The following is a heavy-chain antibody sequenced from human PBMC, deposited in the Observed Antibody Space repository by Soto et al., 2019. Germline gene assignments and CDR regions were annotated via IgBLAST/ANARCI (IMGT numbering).Heavy chain of an antibody. CDR1: GFTFSNAW. D-gene: IGHD1-26*01. V-gene: IGHV3-15*01. Sequence: EVQLVESGGGLVKPGGSLRLSCAASGFTFSNAWMSWVRQAPGKGLEWVGRIKSKTDGGTTDYAAPVKGRFTISRDDSKNTLYLQMNSLKTEDTAVYYCTTDDLLYSESSRFDYWGQGTLVTVSS. CDR2: IKSKTDGGTT. CDR3: TTDDLLYSESSRFDY. J-gene: IGHJ4*02.